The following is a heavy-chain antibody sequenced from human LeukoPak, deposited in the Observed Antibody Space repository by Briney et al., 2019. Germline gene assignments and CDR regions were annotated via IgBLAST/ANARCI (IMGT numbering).Heavy chain of an antibody. CDR1: GGSISSCY. D-gene: IGHD2-2*01. CDR2: IYYSGST. Sequence: SETLSLTCTVSGGSISSCYWSWIRQHPGKGLEWIGYIYYSGSTYYNPSLKSRVTISVDTSKNQFSLKLSSVTAADTAVYYCARMGIPAAIHYYYGMDVWGQGTTVTVSS. J-gene: IGHJ6*02. CDR3: ARMGIPAAIHYYYGMDV. V-gene: IGHV4-59*06.